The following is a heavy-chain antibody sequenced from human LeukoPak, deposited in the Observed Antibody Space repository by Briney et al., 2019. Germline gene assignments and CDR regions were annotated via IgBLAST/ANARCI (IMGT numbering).Heavy chain of an antibody. V-gene: IGHV3-9*01. Sequence: GGSLRLSCAASGFTFVDYAMHWVRQVPGKGLQWVSAISWNSDNIPYADSVKGRFTISRDNSRNTLYLQMNNLRPEDTAVYSCARAKYYDSRGYSVREAYDIWGQGTMVTVSS. J-gene: IGHJ3*02. CDR2: ISWNSDNI. D-gene: IGHD3-22*01. CDR3: ARAKYYDSRGYSVREAYDI. CDR1: GFTFVDYA.